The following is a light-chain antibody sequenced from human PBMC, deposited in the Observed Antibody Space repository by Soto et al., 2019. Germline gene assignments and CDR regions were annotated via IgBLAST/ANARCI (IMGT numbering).Light chain of an antibody. J-gene: IGKJ1*01. CDR1: QSVYSSY. V-gene: IGKV3-20*01. CDR3: QQYGTSPRT. Sequence: EIVLTQSPGTLSLSPGEGATVSCRASQSVYSSYLAWYLQKPGQAPRLLIYGASSRATGIPDRFSASGSGTDFTLTISRLETEDFAVYYCQQYGTSPRTFGQGTRVEIK. CDR2: GAS.